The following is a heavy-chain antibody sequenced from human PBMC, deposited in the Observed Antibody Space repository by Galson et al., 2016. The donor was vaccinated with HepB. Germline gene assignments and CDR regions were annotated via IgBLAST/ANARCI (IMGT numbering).Heavy chain of an antibody. CDR2: IKNSGDST. J-gene: IGHJ4*02. CDR1: GFTLSTYG. Sequence: SLRHSCAVSGFTLSTYGMSWVRQAPEKGLEWVSGIKNSGDSTYYADSVKGRFTISRDDSKNTLYLEMNSLRAEDTAVYYCAKASGYPNYWGQGTLVTVSS. V-gene: IGHV3-23*01. CDR3: AKASGYPNY. D-gene: IGHD5-12*01.